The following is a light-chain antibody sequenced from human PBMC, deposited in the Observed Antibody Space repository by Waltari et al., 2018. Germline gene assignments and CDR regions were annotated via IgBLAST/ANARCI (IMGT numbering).Light chain of an antibody. CDR3: ATWDDSLNLFV. Sequence: QSVLTQPSSVSGIPGQGVFLSCSGSSSNIGNNAVSWYQQLPGAAPKLLIYQNSVRPSGVPDRISGSKSGTSASLAISRLQSGDEAHYYCATWDDSLNLFVFGSGTQVSVL. CDR2: QNS. CDR1: SSNIGNNA. J-gene: IGLJ1*01. V-gene: IGLV1-44*01.